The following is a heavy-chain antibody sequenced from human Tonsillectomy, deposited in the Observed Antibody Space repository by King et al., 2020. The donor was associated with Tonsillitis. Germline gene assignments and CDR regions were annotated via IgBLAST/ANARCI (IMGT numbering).Heavy chain of an antibody. CDR1: GGSFSGYY. CDR3: ARGPRYFGWLLRSGFDY. Sequence: VQLQQWGAGLLKPSETLSLTCAVYGGSFSGYYWSWIRQPPGKGLEWIGEINHSGSTNYNPSLKSRVTVSVDTSKNQFSLKLSSVTAADTAVYYCARGPRYFGWLLRSGFDYWGQGTLVTVSS. V-gene: IGHV4-34*01. J-gene: IGHJ4*02. CDR2: INHSGST. D-gene: IGHD3-9*01.